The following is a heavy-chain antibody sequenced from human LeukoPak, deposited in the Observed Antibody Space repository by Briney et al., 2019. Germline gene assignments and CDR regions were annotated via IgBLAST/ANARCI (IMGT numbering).Heavy chain of an antibody. J-gene: IGHJ4*02. V-gene: IGHV3-23*01. CDR3: AKSLSSGYYYLDSYFDS. CDR1: GFTFSNYG. Sequence: PGGSLRLSCAASGFTFSNYGMSWVRQAPGKGLEWVSSVSGSGDSTYYADSVKGRFTISRDISKSTLYLQMNSLRAEDTAVYYCAKSLSSGYYYLDSYFDSWGQGALVAVSS. D-gene: IGHD3-22*01. CDR2: VSGSGDST.